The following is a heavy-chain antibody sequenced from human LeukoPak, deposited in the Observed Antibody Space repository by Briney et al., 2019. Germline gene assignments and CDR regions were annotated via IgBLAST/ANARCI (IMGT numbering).Heavy chain of an antibody. CDR2: ISSNGGST. J-gene: IGHJ4*02. Sequence: PGGSLRLSCAASGFTFSSYAMHWVRQAPGKGLEYVSAISSNGGSTYYANSVKGRFTISRDNSKNTLYLQMGSLRAEDMAVYYCARDLARGLDYWGQGTLVTVSS. V-gene: IGHV3-64*01. CDR3: ARDLARGLDY. CDR1: GFTFSSYA.